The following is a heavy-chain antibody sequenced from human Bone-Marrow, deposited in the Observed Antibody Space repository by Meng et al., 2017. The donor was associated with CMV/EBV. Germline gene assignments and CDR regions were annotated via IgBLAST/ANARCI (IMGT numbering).Heavy chain of an antibody. CDR3: ARALYCSSTRCPSTASYYGMDV. CDR2: IIPIIGTA. J-gene: IGHJ6*02. D-gene: IGHD2-2*01. CDR1: GGTFSSYA. V-gene: IGHV1-69*05. Sequence: SVKVSCKASGGTFSSYAISWVRQAPGQGLEWMGGIIPIIGTASYAQKFQDRVTITTDESTSTAYMELSSLRSEDTAVYYCARALYCSSTRCPSTASYYGMDVWGQGTTVTVS.